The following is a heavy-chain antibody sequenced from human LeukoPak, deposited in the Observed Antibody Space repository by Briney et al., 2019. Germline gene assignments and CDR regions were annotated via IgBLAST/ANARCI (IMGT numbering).Heavy chain of an antibody. CDR2: ISYDGSNK. J-gene: IGHJ5*02. V-gene: IGHV3-30*04. D-gene: IGHD3-10*01. CDR1: GFTFGSYA. CDR3: AREAYGSGSYYLGGWFDP. Sequence: GGSLRLSCAASGFTFGSYAMSWVRQAPGKGLEWVAVISYDGSNKYYADSVKGRFTISRDNSKNTLYLQMNSLRAEDTAVYYCAREAYGSGSYYLGGWFDPWGQGTLVTVSS.